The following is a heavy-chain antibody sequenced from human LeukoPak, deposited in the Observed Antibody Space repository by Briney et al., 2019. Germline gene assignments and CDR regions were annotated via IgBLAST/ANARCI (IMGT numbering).Heavy chain of an antibody. CDR2: ISTSGGDT. CDR1: GFTFSGAW. V-gene: IGHV3-23*01. CDR3: ARWLQRPIDC. J-gene: IGHJ4*02. D-gene: IGHD5-24*01. Sequence: GGSLRLSCAASGFTFSGAWMSWVRQAPGKGLEWVSAISTSGGDTYYVDSVRGRFTISRDNSKNTLYLQMNSLRAEDTAVYYCARWLQRPIDCWGQGTLVTVSS.